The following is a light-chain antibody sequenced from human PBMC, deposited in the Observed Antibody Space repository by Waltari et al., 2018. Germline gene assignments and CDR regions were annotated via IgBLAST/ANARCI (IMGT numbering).Light chain of an antibody. CDR2: GAS. Sequence: EIVMTQSPATLSVSPGERATLSCRASQSVSSNLAWYQQKPGQAPRLLIYGASTRATGITARFSGSGSGTEFTLTISSLQSEDFAVYYCQQYNLWPPYTFGQGTKLEIK. J-gene: IGKJ2*01. V-gene: IGKV3-15*01. CDR3: QQYNLWPPYT. CDR1: QSVSSN.